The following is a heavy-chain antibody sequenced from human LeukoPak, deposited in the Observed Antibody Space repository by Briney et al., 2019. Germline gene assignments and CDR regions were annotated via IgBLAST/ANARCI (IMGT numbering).Heavy chain of an antibody. D-gene: IGHD3-22*01. CDR3: ARGITYYYDSSGPPRDY. V-gene: IGHV3-30-3*01. CDR2: ISYDGSNK. J-gene: IGHJ4*02. CDR1: GFTFSSYA. Sequence: PGGSLRLSCAASGFTFSSYAMHWVRQARGKGLEWVAVISYDGSNKYYADSVKGRFTISRDNSKNTLYLQMNSLRAEDTAVYYCARGITYYYDSSGPPRDYWGQGTLVTVSS.